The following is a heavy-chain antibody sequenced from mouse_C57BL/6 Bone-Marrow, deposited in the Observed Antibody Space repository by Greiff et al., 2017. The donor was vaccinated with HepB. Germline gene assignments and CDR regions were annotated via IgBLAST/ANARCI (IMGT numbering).Heavy chain of an antibody. V-gene: IGHV14-3*01. D-gene: IGHD1-2*01. CDR3: ARYGYGTPYWYFDV. J-gene: IGHJ1*03. CDR1: GFNIKNTY. CDR2: IDPANGNT. Sequence: EVKLMESVAELVRPGASVKLSCTASGFNIKNTYMHWVKQRPEQGLEWIGRIDPANGNTKYAPKFQGKASITADTSSNTAYLQLSSLTSEDTAIYYCARYGYGTPYWYFDVWGTGTTVTVSS.